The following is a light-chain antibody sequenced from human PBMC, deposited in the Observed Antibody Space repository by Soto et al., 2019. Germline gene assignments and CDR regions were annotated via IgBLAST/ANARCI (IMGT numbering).Light chain of an antibody. J-gene: IGKJ1*01. V-gene: IGKV3-20*01. CDR3: QQYGSSPWT. CDR1: QSVSSSF. CDR2: GAS. Sequence: EIVLTQSPGTLSLSPGERATLSCRASQSVSSSFLAWYQQKPGQAPRLLIYGASIRATGIPDRFSGSGSGPDFPLTISRVEPADFAVYYCQQYGSSPWTCGQGIKVEIK.